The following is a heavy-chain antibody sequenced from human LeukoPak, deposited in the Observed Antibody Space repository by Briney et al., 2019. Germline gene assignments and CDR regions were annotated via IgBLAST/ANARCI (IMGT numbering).Heavy chain of an antibody. Sequence: GGSLRLSCAVSGLSFTNFWMSWVRQAPGRGLEWVANIHPEGNEKYHVESVKGRFTISRDNTKNLLFLQMNGLRVEDTAVYYCARGDAFSGDHWGQGTLVAVSS. CDR1: GLSFTNFW. J-gene: IGHJ4*02. CDR2: IHPEGNEK. CDR3: ARGDAFSGDH. V-gene: IGHV3-7*04.